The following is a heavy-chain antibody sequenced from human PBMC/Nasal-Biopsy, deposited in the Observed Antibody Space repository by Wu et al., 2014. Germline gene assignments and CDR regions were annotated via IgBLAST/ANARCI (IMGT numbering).Heavy chain of an antibody. V-gene: IGHV3-21*04. Sequence: LRLSCAASGFAFSSYTMNWVRQAPGKGLEWVSSISSSENYVYYASSVKGRFTVSRDNSKNTLFLQMNSLRAEDTAVYYCARGRTEMRWNYELEDYYVDVWGKGTMVTVSS. J-gene: IGHJ6*03. CDR1: GFAFSSYT. CDR3: ARGRTEMRWNYELEDYYVDV. D-gene: IGHD1-7*01. CDR2: ISSSENYV.